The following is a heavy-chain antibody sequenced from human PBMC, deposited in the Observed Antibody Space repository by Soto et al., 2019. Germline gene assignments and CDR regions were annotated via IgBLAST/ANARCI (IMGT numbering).Heavy chain of an antibody. CDR2: ISAYSGNT. V-gene: IGHV1-18*01. CDR1: GYTFTSYG. J-gene: IGHJ4*02. D-gene: IGHD3-9*01. CDR3: ASPYDILTGYYLEVGY. Sequence: QVQLVQSGAEVKKPGASVKVSCKASGYTFTSYGISWVRQAPGQGLAWMGWISAYSGNTNYAQNLQRRVTMPTDTSTSTAYMELRSLRSADTAVYYCASPYDILTGYYLEVGYWGQGTLVTVSS.